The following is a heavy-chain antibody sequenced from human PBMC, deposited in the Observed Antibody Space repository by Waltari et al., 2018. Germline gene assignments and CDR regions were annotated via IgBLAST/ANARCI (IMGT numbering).Heavy chain of an antibody. CDR3: ASAPIIAVAGDNWFDP. D-gene: IGHD6-19*01. V-gene: IGHV4-39*01. CDR2: IYYSGST. CDR1: GGSISSSSYY. J-gene: IGHJ5*02. Sequence: QLQLQESGPGLVKPSETLSLTCTVSGGSISSSSYYWGWIRQPPGKGLEWIGSIYYSGSTYDNPSLKRRVTISVDTSKNQFSLKLSSVTAAYTAVYYCASAPIIAVAGDNWFDPWGQGTLVTVSS.